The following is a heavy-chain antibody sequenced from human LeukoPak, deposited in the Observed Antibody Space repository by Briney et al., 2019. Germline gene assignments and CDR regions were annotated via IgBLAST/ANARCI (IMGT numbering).Heavy chain of an antibody. J-gene: IGHJ4*02. D-gene: IGHD3-10*01. CDR1: GFTFSSYA. CDR3: ARWLNYFDY. V-gene: IGHV3-33*08. Sequence: PGGSLRPSCAASGFTFSSYAMSWVRQAPGKGLEWVAVIWYDGSNKYYADSVKGRFTISRDNSKNTLYLQMNSLRAEDTAVYYCARWLNYFDYWGQGTLVTVSS. CDR2: IWYDGSNK.